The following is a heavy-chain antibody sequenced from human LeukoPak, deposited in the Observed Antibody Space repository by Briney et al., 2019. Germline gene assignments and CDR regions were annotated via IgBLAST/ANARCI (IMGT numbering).Heavy chain of an antibody. D-gene: IGHD2/OR15-2a*01. CDR1: GYSISNGFY. CDR3: ATYSITGAWAEYFLH. CDR2: VYHTGST. J-gene: IGHJ1*01. Sequence: SETLSLTCTVSGYSISNGFYWAWIRPPPGKGLEWIGSVYHTGSTYSNPSPKSRVTISVDTSKNQFSLSLTSVTAADTAVYYCATYSITGAWAEYFLHWGQGTLVTVSS. V-gene: IGHV4-38-2*02.